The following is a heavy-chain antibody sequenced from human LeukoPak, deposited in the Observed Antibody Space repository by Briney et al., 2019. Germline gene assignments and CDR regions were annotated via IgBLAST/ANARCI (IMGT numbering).Heavy chain of an antibody. CDR1: GFTFSSYA. V-gene: IGHV3-23*01. Sequence: PGGSLRLSCAASGFTFSSYAMSWVRQAPGKGLEWVSAISGSGGSTYYADSVKGRFTISRDNSKNTLYLQMNSLRAEDTAVYYCAKKYSSGWYGPAAFDIWGQGTIVTVSS. CDR2: ISGSGGST. CDR3: AKKYSSGWYGPAAFDI. J-gene: IGHJ3*02. D-gene: IGHD6-19*01.